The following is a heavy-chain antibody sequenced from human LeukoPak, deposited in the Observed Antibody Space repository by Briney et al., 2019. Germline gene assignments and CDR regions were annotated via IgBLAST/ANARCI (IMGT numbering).Heavy chain of an antibody. CDR1: GFTFNSYN. J-gene: IGHJ6*02. CDR3: ARDNGMDV. CDR2: ISSSSSTI. Sequence: GGFLRLSCAASGFTFNSYNMNWVRQAPGKGLEWVSYISSSSSTIYYADSVKGRFTISRDNAQNSLYLQMNSLRAEDTAVYYCARDNGMDVWGQGTTVIVSS. V-gene: IGHV3-48*01.